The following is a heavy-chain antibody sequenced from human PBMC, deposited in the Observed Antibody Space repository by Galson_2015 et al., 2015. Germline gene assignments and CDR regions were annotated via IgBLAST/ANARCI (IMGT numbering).Heavy chain of an antibody. CDR2: IYCDGDK. CDR1: GFSLTTSGVG. V-gene: IGHV2-5*02. J-gene: IGHJ3*02. CDR3: APRPQWGGGVDAFDI. D-gene: IGHD2-8*02. Sequence: PALVKPTQTLTLTCTISGFSLTTSGVGVGWIRQPPGKALEWLALIYCDGDKHYSPSLRSRLTITKDTSKNKVILTMTNIDPVDTATYYCAPRPQWGGGVDAFDIWGQGTMVTVSS.